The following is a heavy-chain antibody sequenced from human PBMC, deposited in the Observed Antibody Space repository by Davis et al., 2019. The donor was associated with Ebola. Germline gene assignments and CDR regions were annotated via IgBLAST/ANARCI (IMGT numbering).Heavy chain of an antibody. CDR1: GFTFSSYA. CDR2: ISGSGGST. Sequence: PGGSLRLSCAASGFTFSSYAMSWVRQAPGKGLEWVSVISGSGGSTYYADSVKGRFTISRDNSKNTLYLQMSSLRAEDTAVYYCAKPSSVVVYATPFDYWGQGTLVTVSS. D-gene: IGHD2-8*02. V-gene: IGHV3-23*01. J-gene: IGHJ4*02. CDR3: AKPSSVVVYATPFDY.